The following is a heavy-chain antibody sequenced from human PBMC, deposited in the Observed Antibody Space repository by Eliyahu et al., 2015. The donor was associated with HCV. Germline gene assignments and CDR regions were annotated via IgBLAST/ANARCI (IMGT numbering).Heavy chain of an antibody. J-gene: IGHJ4*02. CDR2: ITGGSTST. CDR1: GFXFSDXA. CDR3: ARGRYVSGAYPDY. V-gene: IGHV3-23*01. Sequence: EVQLLESGGGLVQPGGSLRLSCAAXGFXFSDXAXNWVRQAPGKGLGWVSAITGGSTSTYYADSVKGRFTISRDNPENRLYMEMNSLRVEDTAIYYCARGRYVSGAYPDYWGQGTLVTVSS. D-gene: IGHD3-10*01.